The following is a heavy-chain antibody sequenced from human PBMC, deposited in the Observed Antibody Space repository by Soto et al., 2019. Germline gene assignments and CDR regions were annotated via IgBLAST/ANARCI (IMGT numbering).Heavy chain of an antibody. V-gene: IGHV5-10-1*01. J-gene: IGHJ4*02. Sequence: PGESLKISCKGSGYSFTSYWISWVRQMPGKGLEWMGRIDPSDSYTNYSPSFQGHVTISADKSISTAYLQWSSLKASDTAMYYCARHPLWYSSRKMGWLDYWGQGTLVTVSS. D-gene: IGHD6-13*01. CDR1: GYSFTSYW. CDR3: ARHPLWYSSRKMGWLDY. CDR2: IDPSDSYT.